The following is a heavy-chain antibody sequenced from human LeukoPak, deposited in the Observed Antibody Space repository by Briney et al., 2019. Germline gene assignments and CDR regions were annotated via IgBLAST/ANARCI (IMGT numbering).Heavy chain of an antibody. CDR2: IIPILGMA. D-gene: IGHD1-1*01. Sequence: ASVKVSCKASGGTFSSYAISWVRQAPGQGLEWMGRIIPILGMANYAQKFQGRVTVTADKSTSTAYMELSSLRSEDTAVYYCARDPGLPSTTEFDYWGQGTLVTVSS. J-gene: IGHJ4*02. V-gene: IGHV1-69*04. CDR3: ARDPGLPSTTEFDY. CDR1: GGTFSSYA.